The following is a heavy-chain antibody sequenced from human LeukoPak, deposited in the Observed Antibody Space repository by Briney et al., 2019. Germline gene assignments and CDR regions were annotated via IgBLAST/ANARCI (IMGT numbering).Heavy chain of an antibody. D-gene: IGHD3-10*01. J-gene: IGHJ6*02. CDR2: ISAYNGNT. Sequence: ASVKVSCKAPGYTFTSYGISWVRQAPGQGLEWMGWISAYNGNTNYAQKLQGRVTMTTDTSTSTAYMELRSLRSDDTAVYYCARDPLLITMVRGVINYGMDVWGQGTTVTVSS. V-gene: IGHV1-18*01. CDR1: GYTFTSYG. CDR3: ARDPLLITMVRGVINYGMDV.